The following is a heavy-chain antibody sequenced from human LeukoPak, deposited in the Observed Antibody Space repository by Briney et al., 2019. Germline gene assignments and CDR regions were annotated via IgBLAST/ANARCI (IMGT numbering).Heavy chain of an antibody. CDR2: ISGSGGST. Sequence: GGSLRLSCAAAGFTFSSYAMSWVRQAPGKGLDWVSVISGSGGSTYCADSVKGRLTISRDNSENTLYLQMNSLRAEDTAVYYCAKSITAAGTVYWGQGTLVTVSS. CDR1: GFTFSSYA. D-gene: IGHD6-13*01. J-gene: IGHJ4*02. V-gene: IGHV3-23*01. CDR3: AKSITAAGTVY.